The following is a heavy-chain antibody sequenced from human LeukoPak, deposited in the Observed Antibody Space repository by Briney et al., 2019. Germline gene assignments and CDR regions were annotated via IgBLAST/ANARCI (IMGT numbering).Heavy chain of an antibody. CDR2: IYSGGST. J-gene: IGHJ4*02. D-gene: IGHD3-16*01. V-gene: IGHV3-53*01. CDR1: GFTVSSNY. Sequence: GGSLRLSCAASGFTVSSNYMSWVRQAPGKGLEWVSVIYSGGSTYYADSVKGRFTISRDNSKNTLYLQMNSLRAEDTAVYYCAREAQAWGSPPYFDYWGQGTLVTVSS. CDR3: AREAQAWGSPPYFDY.